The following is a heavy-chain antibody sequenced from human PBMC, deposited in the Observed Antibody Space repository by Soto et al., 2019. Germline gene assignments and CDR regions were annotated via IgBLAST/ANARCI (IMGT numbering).Heavy chain of an antibody. D-gene: IGHD6-6*01. CDR2: IYPGDSDT. Sequence: GESLKISWKGSGYSFTSYWIGWVRQMPGKGLEWMGIIYPGDSDTRYSPSFQGQVTISADKSISTAYLQWSSLKASDTAMYYCATNSSSLNHDAFDIWVQGTMVTVSS. CDR3: ATNSSSLNHDAFDI. V-gene: IGHV5-51*01. J-gene: IGHJ3*02. CDR1: GYSFTSYW.